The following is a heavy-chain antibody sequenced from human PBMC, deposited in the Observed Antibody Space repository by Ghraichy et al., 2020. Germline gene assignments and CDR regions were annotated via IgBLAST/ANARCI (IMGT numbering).Heavy chain of an antibody. CDR2: IYSGGNT. V-gene: IGHV3-53*01. CDR3: ARGLSDSGWFDP. J-gene: IGHJ5*02. Sequence: GGSLRLSCAASGFTVSSNYMSWVRQAPGKGLEWVSVIYSGGNTHYADSVKGRLTISRDNSKNTLYLQMNSLRAEDTAVYYCARGLSDSGWFDPWGQGTLVTVSS. CDR1: GFTVSSNY. D-gene: IGHD2-21*01.